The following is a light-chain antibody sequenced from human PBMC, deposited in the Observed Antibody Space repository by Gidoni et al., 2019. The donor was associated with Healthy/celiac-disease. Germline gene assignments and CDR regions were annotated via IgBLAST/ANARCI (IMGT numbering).Light chain of an antibody. CDR3: QAWDSSTGV. CDR1: KLGDKS. V-gene: IGLV3-1*01. Sequence: SYELTQPPSVSVSPGQTASITCSGDKLGDKSACWYQQKPGQSPVLVIYQDRKRPSGIPERFSGSNSGNTATLTISGTQAMDEADYYCQAWDSSTGVFGGGTKLTV. J-gene: IGLJ2*01. CDR2: QDR.